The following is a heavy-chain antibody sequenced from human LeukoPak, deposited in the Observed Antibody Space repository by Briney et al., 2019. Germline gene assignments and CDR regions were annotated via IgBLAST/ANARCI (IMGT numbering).Heavy chain of an antibody. CDR1: GGSISSGSYY. D-gene: IGHD2-15*01. CDR2: IYYGGST. CDR3: ARSPYCTGGSCYLLY. J-gene: IGHJ4*02. V-gene: IGHV4-31*03. Sequence: SETLSLTCTVSGGSISSGSYYWSWIRQYPGKGLEWIGYIYYGGSTYYTPSLKSRVTISVDTSENQFSLNLSSVTAADTAVYYCARSPYCTGGSCYLLYWGQGTLVTVSS.